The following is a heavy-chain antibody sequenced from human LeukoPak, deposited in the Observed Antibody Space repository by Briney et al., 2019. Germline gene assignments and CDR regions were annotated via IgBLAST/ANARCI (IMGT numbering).Heavy chain of an antibody. CDR2: INHSGST. Sequence: SETLSLTCAVYGGSFSGYYWSWIRQPPGKGLEWIGEINHSGSTNYNPSLKSRVTISVDTSKNQFSLKLSSVTAADTAVYYCARGPGSSSSPPFLYFDYWGQGTLVTVSS. D-gene: IGHD6-6*01. J-gene: IGHJ4*02. CDR3: ARGPGSSSSPPFLYFDY. V-gene: IGHV4-34*01. CDR1: GGSFSGYY.